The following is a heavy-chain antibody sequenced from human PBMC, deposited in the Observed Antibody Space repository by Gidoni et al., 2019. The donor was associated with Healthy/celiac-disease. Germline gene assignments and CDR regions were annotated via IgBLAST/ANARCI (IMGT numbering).Heavy chain of an antibody. V-gene: IGHV3-15*07. Sequence: VQVVEPGGGVVRSGGSLGLSCEASCFTCSQDWMNWVRQGPGKGLEWVGRSNSKTASTTTAYAVPVKGRFTISSDDSKNTLYLQMISLKAEDTAVYYCTTERTVTTAGYYYGMDVWGQGTTVTVSS. CDR1: CFTCSQDW. J-gene: IGHJ6*02. CDR3: TTERTVTTAGYYYGMDV. D-gene: IGHD4-17*01. CDR2: SNSKTASTTT.